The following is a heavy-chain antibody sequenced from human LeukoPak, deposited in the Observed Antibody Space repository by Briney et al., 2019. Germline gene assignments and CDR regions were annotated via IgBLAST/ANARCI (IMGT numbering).Heavy chain of an antibody. J-gene: IGHJ3*02. V-gene: IGHV1-69*06. CDR3: ARPSTYYENAFDI. D-gene: IGHD3-3*01. Sequence: VASVKVSCKASGGTFSSYAISWVRQAPGQGLEWMGGIIPIFGTANYAQKFQGRVTITADKSTSTAYMELSSLRSEDTAVYYCARPSTYYENAFDIWGQGTMVTVSS. CDR2: IIPIFGTA. CDR1: GGTFSSYA.